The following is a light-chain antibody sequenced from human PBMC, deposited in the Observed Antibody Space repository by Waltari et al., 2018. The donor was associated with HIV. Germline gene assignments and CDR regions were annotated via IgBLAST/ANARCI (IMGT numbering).Light chain of an antibody. V-gene: IGKV3-20*01. J-gene: IGKJ2*01. CDR3: QQYGSSPYT. Sequence: EIVLTQSPGTLSLSPGERATLSCRASQSVSSSFLAWYQQKPGQAPRLLSYAGSSRATGIPDRFSGSGSGTDFTLTISRLEPEDFAVYYCQQYGSSPYTFGQGTKLEIK. CDR1: QSVSSSF. CDR2: AGS.